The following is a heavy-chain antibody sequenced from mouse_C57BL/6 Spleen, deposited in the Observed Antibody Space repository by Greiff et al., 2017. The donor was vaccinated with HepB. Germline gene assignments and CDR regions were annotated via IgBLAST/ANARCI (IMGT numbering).Heavy chain of an antibody. V-gene: IGHV5-9-1*02. CDR3: TIYYDYDDWFAY. D-gene: IGHD2-4*01. Sequence: EVQRVESGEGLVKPGGSLKLSCAASGFTFSSYAMSWVRQTPEKRLEWVAYISSGGDYIYYADTVKGRFTISRDNARNTLYLQMRSLKSEDTAMYYCTIYYDYDDWFAYWGQGTLVTVSA. CDR1: GFTFSSYA. J-gene: IGHJ3*01. CDR2: ISSGGDYI.